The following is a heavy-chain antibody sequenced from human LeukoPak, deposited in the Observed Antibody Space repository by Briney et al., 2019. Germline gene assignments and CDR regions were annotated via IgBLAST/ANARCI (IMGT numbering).Heavy chain of an antibody. D-gene: IGHD2-2*02. J-gene: IGHJ6*02. CDR3: ARLALRNQLLYFHYYGMDV. CDR1: VGSFSGYY. Sequence: SEALSLTCALYVGSFSGYYSSWIRDPPGKGLEWIGEINHSGSTNYDPSLKSRVTISVDTSKNQFSLKLSSVTAADTAVYYCARLALRNQLLYFHYYGMDVWGQGTTVTVSS. CDR2: INHSGST. V-gene: IGHV4-34*01.